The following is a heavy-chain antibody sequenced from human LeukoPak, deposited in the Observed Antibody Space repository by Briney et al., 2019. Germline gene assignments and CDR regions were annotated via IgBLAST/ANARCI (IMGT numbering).Heavy chain of an antibody. CDR3: ARASFYSYGYERGDY. V-gene: IGHV1-46*01. CDR2: INPSGGST. J-gene: IGHJ4*02. D-gene: IGHD5-18*01. Sequence: ASVKVSCKASGYTFTSYYMHWVRQAPGQGLEWMGIINPSGGSTSYAQKFQGRVTMTRDTSTSTVYMELSSLGSEDTAVYYCARASFYSYGYERGDYWGQGTLVTVSS. CDR1: GYTFTSYY.